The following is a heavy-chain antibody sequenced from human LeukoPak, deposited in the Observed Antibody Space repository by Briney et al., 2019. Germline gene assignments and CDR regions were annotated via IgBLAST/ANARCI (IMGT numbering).Heavy chain of an antibody. CDR2: ISAYNGNT. V-gene: IGHV1-18*01. CDR3: ARVINSSGWYNYYYYMDV. J-gene: IGHJ6*03. D-gene: IGHD6-19*01. Sequence: ASVKVSFKASGYTFNSYGISWVRQAPGQGLEWMGWISAYNGNTNYAQKLQGRVTMTTDTSTSTAYMELRSLRSDDTAVYYCARVINSSGWYNYYYYMDVWGKGTTVTVSS. CDR1: GYTFNSYG.